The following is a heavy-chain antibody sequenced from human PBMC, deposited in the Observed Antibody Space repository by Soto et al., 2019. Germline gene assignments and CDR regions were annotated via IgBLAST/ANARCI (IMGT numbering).Heavy chain of an antibody. J-gene: IGHJ6*02. D-gene: IGHD6-6*01. CDR3: ARVIAALHGFLHYYYGMDV. CDR1: GGSISSGGYY. Sequence: PSETLSLTCTVSGGSISSGGYYWSWIRQHPGKGLEWIGYIYYSGSTYYNPSLKSRVTISVDTSKNQFSLKLSSVTAADTAVYYCARVIAALHGFLHYYYGMDVWGQGTTVTVSS. CDR2: IYYSGST. V-gene: IGHV4-31*03.